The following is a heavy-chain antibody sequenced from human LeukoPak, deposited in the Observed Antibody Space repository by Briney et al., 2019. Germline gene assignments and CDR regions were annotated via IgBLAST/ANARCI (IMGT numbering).Heavy chain of an antibody. CDR2: INHSGST. V-gene: IGHV4-39*07. J-gene: IGHJ5*02. CDR1: GGFFSSSSYY. D-gene: IGHD3-10*01. Sequence: SETLSLNCTVSGGFFSSSSYYWSWIRQPPGKGLEWIGEINHSGSTNYNPSLKSRVTISVDTSKNQFSLKLSSVTAADTAVYYCARGWRMVRGVVRFDPWGQGTLVTVSS. CDR3: ARGWRMVRGVVRFDP.